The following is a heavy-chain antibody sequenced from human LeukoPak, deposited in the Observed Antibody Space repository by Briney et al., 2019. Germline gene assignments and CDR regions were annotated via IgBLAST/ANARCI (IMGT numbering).Heavy chain of an antibody. CDR1: GGFISSSSYY. CDR3: ATGGYSGYDHNY. V-gene: IGHV4-39*07. CDR2: IYYSGST. J-gene: IGHJ4*02. Sequence: SETLSLTCTVSGGFISSSSYYWGWIRQPPGKGPEWIGSIYYSGSTYYNPSLKSRVTISVDTSKNQFSLKLSSVTAADTAVYYCATGGYSGYDHNYWGQGTLVTVSS. D-gene: IGHD5-12*01.